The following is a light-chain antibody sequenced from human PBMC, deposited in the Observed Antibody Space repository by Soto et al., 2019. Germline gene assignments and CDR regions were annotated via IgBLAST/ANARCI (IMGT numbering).Light chain of an antibody. CDR3: QQSNSWPRT. V-gene: IGKV3-15*01. CDR2: GAS. Sequence: EIAMTQSSAILSTSPGERATMTCGASPSVSGNLAWYQKKYGQAPILFIYGASIRATGTPARFSGSGSGTNFTHTISSLQSEDFALYSCQQSNSWPRTFGQGTKVEIK. CDR1: PSVSGN. J-gene: IGKJ1*01.